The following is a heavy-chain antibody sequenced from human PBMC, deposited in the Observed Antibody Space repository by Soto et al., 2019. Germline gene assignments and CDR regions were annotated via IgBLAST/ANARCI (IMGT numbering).Heavy chain of an antibody. CDR2: IRSSGSTK. V-gene: IGHV3-48*03. CDR1: RFTFSSYE. Sequence: GGSLRLSCEGARFTFSSYEMNCVRQAPGKGLEWVSYIRSSGSTKNYADSVKSRFTIFRDNVKNSLYMQKNSLRAEDTAVYYCARVPRNFYYNGMDVWGQGTTVTVSS. CDR3: ARVPRNFYYNGMDV. J-gene: IGHJ6*02.